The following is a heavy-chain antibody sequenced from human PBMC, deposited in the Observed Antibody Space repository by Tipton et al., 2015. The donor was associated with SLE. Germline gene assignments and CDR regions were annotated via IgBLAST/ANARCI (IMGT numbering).Heavy chain of an antibody. D-gene: IGHD6-13*01. Sequence: TLSLTCAVYGGSFSGYYWSWIRQPPGKGLEWIGDIYYSGSTNYNPSLKSRVTISVDTSKNQFSLKLSSVTAADTAVYYCARIVAAAGTRYFDYWGQGTLVTVSS. CDR1: GGSFSGYY. J-gene: IGHJ4*02. V-gene: IGHV4-59*12. CDR2: IYYSGST. CDR3: ARIVAAAGTRYFDY.